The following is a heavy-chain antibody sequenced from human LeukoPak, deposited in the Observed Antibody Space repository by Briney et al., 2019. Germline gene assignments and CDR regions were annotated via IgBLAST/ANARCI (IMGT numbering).Heavy chain of an antibody. V-gene: IGHV3-48*03. CDR2: ISSSGSTI. D-gene: IGHD2-2*01. Sequence: LTGGSLRLSCAASGFTFSSYEMNWVRQAPGKGLEGVSYISSSGSTIYYADSVKGRFTISRDNAKNSLYLQMNSLRAEDRAVYYCARTGYCSSTSCYADAFDIWGQGTMVTVSS. CDR3: ARTGYCSSTSCYADAFDI. J-gene: IGHJ3*02. CDR1: GFTFSSYE.